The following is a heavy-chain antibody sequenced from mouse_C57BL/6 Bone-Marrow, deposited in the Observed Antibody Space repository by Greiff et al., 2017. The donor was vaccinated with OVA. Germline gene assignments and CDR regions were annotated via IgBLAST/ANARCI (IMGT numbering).Heavy chain of an antibody. V-gene: IGHV5-6*01. CDR2: ISSGGSYT. CDR1: GFTFSSYG. CDR3: AGRRGTVVAFDY. J-gene: IGHJ2*01. D-gene: IGHD1-1*01. Sequence: EVQRVESGGDLVKPGGSLKLSCAASGFTFSSYGMSWVRQTPDKRLEWVATISSGGSYTYYPDSVKGRFTISRDHAKNTLYLQMSSLTSEDAAVYYCAGRRGTVVAFDYWGQGTTLTVSS.